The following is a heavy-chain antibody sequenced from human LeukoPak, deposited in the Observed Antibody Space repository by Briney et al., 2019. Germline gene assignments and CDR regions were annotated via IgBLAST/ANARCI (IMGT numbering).Heavy chain of an antibody. J-gene: IGHJ3*02. D-gene: IGHD6-19*01. CDR3: ARTTMQLAVAGKKDAFDI. Sequence: DSVKGRFTISRDNAKKSLYLQMNSLRAEDTAVYYCARTTMQLAVAGKKDAFDIWGQGTMVTVS. V-gene: IGHV3-7*01.